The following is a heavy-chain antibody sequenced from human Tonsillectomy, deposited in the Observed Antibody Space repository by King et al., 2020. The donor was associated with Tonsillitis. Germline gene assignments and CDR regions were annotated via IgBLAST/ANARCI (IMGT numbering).Heavy chain of an antibody. CDR2: IYSNDEK. J-gene: IGHJ4*02. V-gene: IGHV2-5*01. Sequence: TLKESGPTLVKPPQTLTLTCTFSGFSLTIREVGVGWIRQPPGKALEWLAVIYSNDEKRYNPSLKRRLTITKDTSKNQVVLTLTNMDPVDTATYYCAHSEGPIDFDYWGQGSLVTVSS. CDR1: GFSLTIREVG. D-gene: IGHD2-15*01. CDR3: AHSEGPIDFDY.